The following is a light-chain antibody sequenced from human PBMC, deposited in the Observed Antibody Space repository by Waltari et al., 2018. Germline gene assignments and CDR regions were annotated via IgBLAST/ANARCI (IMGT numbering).Light chain of an antibody. CDR1: ALPKQY. CDR2: KDS. V-gene: IGLV3-25*03. J-gene: IGLJ1*01. CDR3: QSADSSIGV. Sequence: SYELTQPPSVSVSPGQTARNTCAGDALPKQYAYWYQQKPGQAPVLVIYKDSERPSGIPERFSGSSSGTTVTLTISGVQAEDEADYYCQSADSSIGVFGTGTKVTVL.